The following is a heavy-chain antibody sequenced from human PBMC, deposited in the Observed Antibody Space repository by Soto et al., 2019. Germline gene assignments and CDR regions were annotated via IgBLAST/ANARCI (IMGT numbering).Heavy chain of an antibody. D-gene: IGHD3-10*02. CDR3: AHVREVRSWYFDP. CDR2: IYYNGNT. V-gene: IGHV4-31*03. Sequence: QVQLQESGPGLVKPSQTLSLTCTVSGGSISGGYYWSWVRQHPGKGLEWIAYIYYNGNTYYNPSLKSRVTISVDTYKNQFSLKLSSVTAADTAVYYCAHVREVRSWYFDPWGQGTLVTVSS. J-gene: IGHJ5*02. CDR1: GGSISGGYY.